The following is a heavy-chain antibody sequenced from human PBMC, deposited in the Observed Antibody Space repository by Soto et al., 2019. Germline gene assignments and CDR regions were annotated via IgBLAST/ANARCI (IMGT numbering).Heavy chain of an antibody. D-gene: IGHD2-15*01. J-gene: IGHJ5*02. Sequence: SVKVSCKASGGTFSSYAISWVRQAPGQGLEWMGGIIPIFGTANYAQKFQGRVTITADESTSTAYMELCSLRSEDTAVYHCARVKGGRNAAKGSHWFDPWGQGTLVTVSS. CDR3: ARVKGGRNAAKGSHWFDP. V-gene: IGHV1-69*13. CDR1: GGTFSSYA. CDR2: IIPIFGTA.